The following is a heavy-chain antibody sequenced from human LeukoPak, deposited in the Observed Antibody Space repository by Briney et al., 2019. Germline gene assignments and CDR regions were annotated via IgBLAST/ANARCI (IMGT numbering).Heavy chain of an antibody. CDR3: AKGLPLPGIAVAGIDY. D-gene: IGHD6-19*01. V-gene: IGHV3-23*01. J-gene: IGHJ4*02. CDR2: ISGSGGST. CDR1: GFTFSSYA. Sequence: PGGSLRLSCAASGFTFSSYAMSWVRQAPGKGLERVSAISGSGGSTYYADSVKGRFTISRDNSKNTLYLQMNSLRAEDTAVYYCAKGLPLPGIAVAGIDYWGQGTLITVSS.